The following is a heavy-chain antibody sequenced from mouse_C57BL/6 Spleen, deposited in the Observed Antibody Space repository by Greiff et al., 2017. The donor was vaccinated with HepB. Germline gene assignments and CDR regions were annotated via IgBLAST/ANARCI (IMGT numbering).Heavy chain of an antibody. CDR2: IYPGDGDT. Sequence: VQLKESGPELVKPGASVKISCKASGYAFSSSWMNWVKQRPGKGLEWIGRIYPGDGDTNYNGKFKGKATLTADKSSSTAYMQLSSLTSEDSAVYFCARGYYGSSYVNVDYWGQGTTLTVSS. D-gene: IGHD1-1*01. CDR1: GYAFSSSW. J-gene: IGHJ2*01. V-gene: IGHV1-82*01. CDR3: ARGYYGSSYVNVDY.